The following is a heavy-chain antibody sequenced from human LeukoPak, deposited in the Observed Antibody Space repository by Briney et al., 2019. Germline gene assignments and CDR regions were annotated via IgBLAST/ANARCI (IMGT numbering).Heavy chain of an antibody. CDR3: ATDRDVRWFFH. CDR2: VHHGGST. J-gene: IGHJ4*02. CDR1: GYSITSGFY. D-gene: IGHD4-23*01. V-gene: IGHV4-38-2*02. Sequence: SETLSLTCTVSGYSITSGFYWGWIRQPPGKGLEWVGTVHHGGSTYYNPSLKSRVTISVDTSKNQFSLKVTSVTAADTAMYYCATDRDVRWFFHWGQGTLVTVSS.